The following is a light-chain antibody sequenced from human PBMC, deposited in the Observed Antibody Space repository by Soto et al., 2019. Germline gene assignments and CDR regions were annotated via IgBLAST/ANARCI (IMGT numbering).Light chain of an antibody. CDR3: QQLRNWPPFT. J-gene: IGKJ4*01. CDR2: DAS. Sequence: EIVLTQSPATLSLSPGDRATLSCRASQSISNYLAWYQQKPGQAPRLLLYDASNRATGIPVRFSGSASGTDVALTISSLEPEEFAVYYCQQLRNWPPFTFGGGTKVEIK. CDR1: QSISNY. V-gene: IGKV3-11*01.